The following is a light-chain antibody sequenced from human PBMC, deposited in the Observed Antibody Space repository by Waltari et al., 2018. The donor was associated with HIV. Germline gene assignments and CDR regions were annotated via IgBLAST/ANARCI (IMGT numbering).Light chain of an antibody. J-gene: IGLJ3*02. Sequence: QSALTQPASVSGSPGQPFTISCTGTSSDVGGYNYVSWYQQHPGKAPKLMIYDVSKRPSGVSNRFSGSKSGNTASLTISGLQAEDEADYYCSSYTSSSTLVFGGGTKLTVL. CDR2: DVS. V-gene: IGLV2-14*01. CDR1: SSDVGGYNY. CDR3: SSYTSSSTLV.